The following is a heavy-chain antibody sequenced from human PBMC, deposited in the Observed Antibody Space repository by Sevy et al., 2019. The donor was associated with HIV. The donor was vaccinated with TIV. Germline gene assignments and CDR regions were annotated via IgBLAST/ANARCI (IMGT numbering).Heavy chain of an antibody. D-gene: IGHD2-2*01. CDR1: GFTFSSFA. Sequence: GGSLRLSCAASGFTFSSFAMHWVRQAPGKGLEWVAVISYDGSSKYYPHSVKGRFTISRDNAKNTLYLQMNSLRPEDKVVYFCAILGVDCVSTSCYEMGSHGLDFWGQGTLVTVSS. CDR3: AILGVDCVSTSCYEMGSHGLDF. J-gene: IGHJ4*02. CDR2: ISYDGSSK. V-gene: IGHV3-30-3*01.